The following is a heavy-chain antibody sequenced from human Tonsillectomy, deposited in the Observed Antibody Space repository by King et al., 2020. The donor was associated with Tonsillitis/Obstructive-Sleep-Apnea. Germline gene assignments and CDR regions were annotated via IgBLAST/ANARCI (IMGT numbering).Heavy chain of an antibody. CDR2: IWYDGSNK. V-gene: IGHV3-33*01. CDR1: GFTFSSYG. Sequence: MQLVQSGGGVVQPGRSLRLSCAASGFTFSSYGMHWVRQAPGKGLEWVAVIWYDGSNKYYADSVKGRFTISRDNSKNTLYLQMNSLRAEDTAVYYCARGEGIWSSPSFPYYMDVWGKGTTVTVSS. CDR3: ARGEGIWSSPSFPYYMDV. D-gene: IGHD6-6*01. J-gene: IGHJ6*03.